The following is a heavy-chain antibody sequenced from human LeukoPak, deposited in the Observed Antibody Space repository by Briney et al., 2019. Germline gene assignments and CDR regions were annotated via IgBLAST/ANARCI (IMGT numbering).Heavy chain of an antibody. V-gene: IGHV1-18*01. Sequence: ASVKVSCKASGYTFTSYGIIWVRQAPGQGLEWMGWISAYNGNTNYAQKLQGRVTMTTDTSTSTAYMELRSLRSDDTAVYYCARDASITMVRGVKGSPDYWGQGTLVTVSS. CDR3: ARDASITMVRGVKGSPDY. CDR2: ISAYNGNT. CDR1: GYTFTSYG. D-gene: IGHD3-10*01. J-gene: IGHJ4*02.